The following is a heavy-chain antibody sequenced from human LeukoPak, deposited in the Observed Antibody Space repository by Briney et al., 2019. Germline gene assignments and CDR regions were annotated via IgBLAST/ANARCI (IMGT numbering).Heavy chain of an antibody. V-gene: IGHV1-8*01. CDR3: ARWWWGRDLSNDENWFDP. J-gene: IGHJ5*02. CDR1: GYTFTTYD. CDR2: MNPNSGNT. Sequence: ASVKVSCKASGYTFTTYDINWVRQATGQGLEWMGWMNPNSGNTGYAQKFQGRVTMTRNTSISTAYMELSSLKSEDTAVYYCARWWWGRDLSNDENWFDPWGQGTLVTVSS. D-gene: IGHD2-21*01.